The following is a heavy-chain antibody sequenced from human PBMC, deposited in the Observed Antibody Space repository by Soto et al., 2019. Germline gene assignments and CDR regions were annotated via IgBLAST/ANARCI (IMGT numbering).Heavy chain of an antibody. CDR3: AKFGSWYDGGY. CDR1: GFTFSSYA. J-gene: IGHJ4*02. D-gene: IGHD6-13*01. CDR2: ISYDGSNK. Sequence: GGSLRLSCAASGFTFSSYAMHWVRQAPGKGLEWVAVISYDGSNKYYADSVKGRFTISRDNSKNTLYLQMNSLRAEDTAVYYCAKFGSWYDGGYWGQGTLVTVSS. V-gene: IGHV3-30-3*02.